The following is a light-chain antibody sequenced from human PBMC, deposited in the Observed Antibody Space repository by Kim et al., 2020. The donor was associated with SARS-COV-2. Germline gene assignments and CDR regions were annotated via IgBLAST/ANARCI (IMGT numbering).Light chain of an antibody. CDR2: GAS. CDR1: HILTSSY. Sequence: EIVMTQSPGTLSLSPGESATLSCRASHILTSSYFAWYQHNFVQSPRLLIYGASSRPTGIPDRFNGSGSGTDFTLTISRLGPEDSAVYYCQNYFTSPPLTFFGGTK. V-gene: IGKV3-20*01. CDR3: QNYFTSPPLT. J-gene: IGKJ4*01.